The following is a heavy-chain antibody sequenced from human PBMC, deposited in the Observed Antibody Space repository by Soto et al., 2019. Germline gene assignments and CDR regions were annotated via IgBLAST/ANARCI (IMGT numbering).Heavy chain of an antibody. CDR2: VHYNGGT. J-gene: IGHJ5*02. Sequence: TSETLSLTCTVSGDSISNTGYYWGWIRQSPGKGLEWIGSVHYNGGTYYSPSLKSRVAISIDSSKNQFSLKLTSVTAADTDLYYCARHNHASWSQGTLVTVSS. CDR1: GDSISNTGYY. V-gene: IGHV4-39*01. CDR3: ARHNHAS.